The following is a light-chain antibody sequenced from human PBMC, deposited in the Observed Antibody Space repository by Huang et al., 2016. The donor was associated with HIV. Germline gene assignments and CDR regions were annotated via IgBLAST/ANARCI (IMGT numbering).Light chain of an antibody. V-gene: IGKV3-11*01. CDR1: ENIFNY. Sequence: EIVLTQSLATLSLSPGERATLSCRASENIFNYLAWYQQKPGQAPRLLIYDASNRATGIPARFSGSGSGTDFTLTISSLEPEDFAVYYCQQRSNWPRTFGGGTKVEIK. CDR3: QQRSNWPRT. CDR2: DAS. J-gene: IGKJ4*01.